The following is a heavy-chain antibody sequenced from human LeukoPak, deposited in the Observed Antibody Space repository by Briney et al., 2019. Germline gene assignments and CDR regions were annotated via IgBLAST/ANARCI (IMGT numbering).Heavy chain of an antibody. D-gene: IGHD6-25*01. CDR1: GFTFSSYG. CDR3: AKEIGAAVYFDY. CDR2: IWYDGSNK. Sequence: GGSLRLSCAASGFTFSSYGMHWVRQAPGKGLEWVAVIWYDGSNKYYADSVKGRFTISRDSSKNMLYLQMNSLRVEDTAVYYCAKEIGAAVYFDYWSQGTLVTVSS. V-gene: IGHV3-33*06. J-gene: IGHJ4*02.